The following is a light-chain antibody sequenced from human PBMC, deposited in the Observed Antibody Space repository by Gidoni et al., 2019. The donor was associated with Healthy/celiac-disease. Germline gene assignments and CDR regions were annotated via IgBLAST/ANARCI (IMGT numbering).Light chain of an antibody. Sequence: PVPPASLSCTSSHCLLHIAGKTYLYWYLQTPGPSPPLLIYAFSILFSGVPDRFSGSWSAAAFTLKISLVAADAVGVYYCLQGILLRTFGQGTKVEIK. J-gene: IGKJ1*01. CDR3: LQGILLRT. CDR1: HCLLHIAGKTY. V-gene: IGKV2-29*02. CDR2: AFS.